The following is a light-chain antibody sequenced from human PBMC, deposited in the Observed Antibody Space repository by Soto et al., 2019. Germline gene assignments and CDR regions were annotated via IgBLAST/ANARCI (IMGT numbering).Light chain of an antibody. CDR2: GNS. CDR1: SSNIGAGYD. CDR3: QSYDSSLRVV. V-gene: IGLV1-40*01. Sequence: QPVLTQPPSVSGAPGQRVTISCTGSSSNIGAGYDVHWYQQLPGTAPKLLIYGNSNRPSWVPDRFSGSKSGTSASLAITGLQAEDEADYYCQSYDSSLRVVFGGGTKLTVL. J-gene: IGLJ2*01.